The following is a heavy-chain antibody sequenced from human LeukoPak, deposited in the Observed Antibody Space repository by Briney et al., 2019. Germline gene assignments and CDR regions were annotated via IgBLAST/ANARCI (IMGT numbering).Heavy chain of an antibody. CDR1: GFTVSSNY. V-gene: IGHV3-53*01. D-gene: IGHD6-19*01. Sequence: GGSLRLSCAASGFTVSSNYMSWVRQAPGKGLEWVSVIYSGGSTYYADSVKGRFTISRDNSKNTLYLQMNSLRAEDTAVYYCARPKSAWSSHWYFELWGRGTLVTVSS. J-gene: IGHJ2*01. CDR2: IYSGGST. CDR3: ARPKSAWSSHWYFEL.